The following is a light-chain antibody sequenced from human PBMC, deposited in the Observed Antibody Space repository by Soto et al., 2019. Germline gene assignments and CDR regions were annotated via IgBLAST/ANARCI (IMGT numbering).Light chain of an antibody. J-gene: IGKJ5*01. V-gene: IGKV1-5*03. CDR3: QQYDSLPIT. CDR2: KAS. Sequence: DIQMPQSPSTLSASVGDRVTITCRASQSISSWLAWYQQKPGKAPKLLIYKASSLESGVPSRFSGSGSGTEFTLTISSLQPEDIATYYCQQYDSLPITFGQGTRLEI. CDR1: QSISSW.